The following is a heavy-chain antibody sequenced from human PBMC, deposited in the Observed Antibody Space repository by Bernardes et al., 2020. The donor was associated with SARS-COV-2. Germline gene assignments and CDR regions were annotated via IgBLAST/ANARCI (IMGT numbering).Heavy chain of an antibody. J-gene: IGHJ6*02. Sequence: GGSLRLSCAASGFTFSSYGMHWVRKAPGKGLEWVAVIWYDGSNKYYADSVKGRFTISRDNSKNTLYLQMNSLRAEDTAVYYCARDIVVVPAAISLKPEHYYYYGMDVWGQGTTVTVSS. D-gene: IGHD2-2*01. V-gene: IGHV3-33*01. CDR2: IWYDGSNK. CDR1: GFTFSSYG. CDR3: ARDIVVVPAAISLKPEHYYYYGMDV.